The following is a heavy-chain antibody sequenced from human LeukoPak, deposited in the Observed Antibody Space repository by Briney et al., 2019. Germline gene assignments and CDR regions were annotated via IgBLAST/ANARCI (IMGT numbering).Heavy chain of an antibody. J-gene: IGHJ3*02. CDR2: IYTSGDT. CDR3: ARDVSGELTDAFDI. V-gene: IGHV4-61*10. CDR1: GGSVTRGAYS. D-gene: IGHD1-26*01. Sequence: PSETLSLTCTVSGGSVTRGAYSWTWIRQPVGKGLEWIGRIYTSGDTKYNPSLKSRVTISVDTSKNQFSLKLSSVTAADTAVYYCARDVSGELTDAFDIWGQGTMVTVSS.